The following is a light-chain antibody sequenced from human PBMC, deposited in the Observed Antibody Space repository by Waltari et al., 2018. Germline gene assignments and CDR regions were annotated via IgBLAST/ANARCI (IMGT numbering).Light chain of an antibody. J-gene: IGLJ2*01. CDR3: GTWDSSLSAVV. V-gene: IGLV1-51*02. Sequence: QSVLTQPPSVSAAPGPQVTISCSGSSSNIGHNYVSWYQQLPGTAPKLLIYENNKRPSGIPDRFSGSKSGTSATLGITGLQTGDEADYYCGTWDSSLSAVVFGGGTKLTVL. CDR2: ENN. CDR1: SSNIGHNY.